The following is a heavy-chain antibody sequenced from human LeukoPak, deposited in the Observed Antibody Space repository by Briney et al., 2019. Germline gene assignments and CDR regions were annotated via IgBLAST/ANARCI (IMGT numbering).Heavy chain of an antibody. J-gene: IGHJ6*02. CDR2: IIPIFGTA. Sequence: ASVKVSCKASGGTFSSYAISWVRQAPGQGLEWMGGIIPIFGTANYAQKFQGRVTITADESTSAAYMELSSLRSEDTAVYYCARGQRTGSSGWYFRYYYYGMDVWGQGTTVTVSS. V-gene: IGHV1-69*13. CDR3: ARGQRTGSSGWYFRYYYYGMDV. D-gene: IGHD6-19*01. CDR1: GGTFSSYA.